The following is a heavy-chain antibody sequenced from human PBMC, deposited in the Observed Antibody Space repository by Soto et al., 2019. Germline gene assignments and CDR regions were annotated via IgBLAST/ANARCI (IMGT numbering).Heavy chain of an antibody. CDR3: ARPRGYCSSTSCYGYNWFDP. J-gene: IGHJ5*02. Sequence: GGSLRLSCAASGFTFSSYWMSWVRQAPGKGLEWVANIKQDGSEKYYVDSVKGRFTISRDNAKNSLYLQMNSLRAEDTAVYYCARPRGYCSSTSCYGYNWFDPWGQGTLVTVSS. V-gene: IGHV3-7*01. D-gene: IGHD2-2*01. CDR1: GFTFSSYW. CDR2: IKQDGSEK.